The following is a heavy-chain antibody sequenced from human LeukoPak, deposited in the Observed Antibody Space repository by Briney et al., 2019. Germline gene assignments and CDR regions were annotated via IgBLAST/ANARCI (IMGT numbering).Heavy chain of an antibody. CDR2: ISYDGSNK. D-gene: IGHD6-19*01. J-gene: IGHJ4*02. Sequence: PGGSLRLSCAASGFTFSSYGMHWVRQAPGKGLEWVAVISYDGSNKYYADSVKGRFTISRDNSKNALYLQMNSLRAEDTAVYYCAKDGRDSGYGGIAVAGIENAYYFDYWGQGTLVTVSS. CDR3: AKDGRDSGYGGIAVAGIENAYYFDY. CDR1: GFTFSSYG. V-gene: IGHV3-30*18.